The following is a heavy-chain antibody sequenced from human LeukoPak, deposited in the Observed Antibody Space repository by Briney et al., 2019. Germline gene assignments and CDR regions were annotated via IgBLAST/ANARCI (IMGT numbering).Heavy chain of an antibody. CDR2: ISNSGTYI. J-gene: IGHJ4*02. D-gene: IGHD6-13*01. Sequence: PGGSLRLSCAASGFTFSSYEMNWVRQAPGKGLEWVSSISNSGTYIYYADSVKGRFTISRDNAKNSLYLQMNSLRAEDTAVYYCARGPLATAGTMGLDYWGQGTLVTVSS. CDR1: GFTFSSYE. CDR3: ARGPLATAGTMGLDY. V-gene: IGHV3-48*03.